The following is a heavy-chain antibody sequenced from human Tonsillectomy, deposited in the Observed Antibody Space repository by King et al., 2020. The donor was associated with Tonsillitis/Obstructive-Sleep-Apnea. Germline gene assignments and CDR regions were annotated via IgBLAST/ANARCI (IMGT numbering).Heavy chain of an antibody. CDR3: AMLDYVYASSSSR. CDR1: GYTFNGYY. V-gene: IGHV1-2*02. CDR2: VNPNSGGT. J-gene: IGHJ4*02. Sequence: VQLVQSGAEVKKPGASVKVSCKTSGYTFNGYYIHWVRQAPGQGLEWMGWVNPNSGGTSYAQKFQDRVTMTSDTSITTAYMELSRLRSDDTAVYYFAMLDYVYASSSSRWGQGALVTVSS. D-gene: IGHD3-22*01.